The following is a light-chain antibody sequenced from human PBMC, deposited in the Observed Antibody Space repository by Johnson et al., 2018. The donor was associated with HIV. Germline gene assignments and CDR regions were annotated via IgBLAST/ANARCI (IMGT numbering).Light chain of an antibody. CDR3: GTWDSSLSAGV. Sequence: QSVLTQPPSVSAAPGQKVTISCSGSSSNIGNNYVSWYQQLTGTAPKLLIYDNNKRPSGIPDRFSGSKSGTSATLGITGLQTGDEADYYCGTWDSSLSAGVCGTGTNVTVL. CDR1: SSNIGNNY. J-gene: IGLJ1*01. CDR2: DNN. V-gene: IGLV1-51*01.